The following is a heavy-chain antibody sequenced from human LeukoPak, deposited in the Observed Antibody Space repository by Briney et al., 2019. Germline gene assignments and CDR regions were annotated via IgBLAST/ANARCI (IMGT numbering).Heavy chain of an antibody. J-gene: IGHJ4*02. CDR2: ISGSGGST. CDR3: AKTYLVVPAAIHFDY. CDR1: GFTFSSYA. V-gene: IGHV3-23*01. Sequence: PGGSLRLSCAASGFTFSSYAMSWVRQAPGKGLEWVSAISGSGGSTYYADSVKGRFTISRDNSKNTLYLQMNSLRAEDTAVYYRAKTYLVVPAAIHFDYWGQGTLVTVSS. D-gene: IGHD2-2*02.